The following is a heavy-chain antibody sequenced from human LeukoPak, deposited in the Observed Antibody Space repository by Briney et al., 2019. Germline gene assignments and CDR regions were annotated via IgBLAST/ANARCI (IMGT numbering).Heavy chain of an antibody. J-gene: IGHJ4*02. D-gene: IGHD3/OR15-3a*01. Sequence: GESLKISCKGSGYSFTNYWIGWVRQMPGKGLEWMATIYPGDSDTRYSPSFQGLVTLSADKPISTAYLQWNSLKASDTAMYYCARHDFTSTGRIDYWGQGTLVTVSS. CDR3: ARHDFTSTGRIDY. CDR2: IYPGDSDT. V-gene: IGHV5-51*01. CDR1: GYSFTNYW.